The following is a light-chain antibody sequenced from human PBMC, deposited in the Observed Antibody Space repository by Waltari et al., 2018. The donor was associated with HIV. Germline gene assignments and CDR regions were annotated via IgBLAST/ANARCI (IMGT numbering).Light chain of an antibody. J-gene: IGLJ2*01. V-gene: IGLV2-23*01. CDR1: SSEVGTYSL. CDR2: EGS. CDR3: SSHTSFSTVL. Sequence: QSALTQPASVSGSPGQSITISCTATSSEVGTYSLVSWYQHHPGKAPKPMVYEGSKRPSGVSYRCSGSKSGNTASLTISGLQAEDEADYYCSSHTSFSTVLFGGGTKLTVL.